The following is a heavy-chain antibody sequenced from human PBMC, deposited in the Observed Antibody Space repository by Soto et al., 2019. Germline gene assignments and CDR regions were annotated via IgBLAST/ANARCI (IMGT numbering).Heavy chain of an antibody. CDR3: ARHLQQWLVSFFDY. D-gene: IGHD6-19*01. J-gene: IGHJ4*02. CDR1: GGSISSSNW. CDR2: IYHSGST. V-gene: IGHV4-4*02. Sequence: SETLSLTCAVAGGSISSSNWWSWVRQPPGKGLEWIGEIYHSGSTNYNPSLKSRVTISVDKSKNQFSLKLSSVTAADTAVYYCARHLQQWLVSFFDYWGQGTLVTVSS.